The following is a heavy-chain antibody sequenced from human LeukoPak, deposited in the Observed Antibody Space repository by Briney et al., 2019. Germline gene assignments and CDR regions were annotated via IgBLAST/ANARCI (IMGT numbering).Heavy chain of an antibody. CDR3: ARDFSISWSNWFDP. J-gene: IGHJ5*02. V-gene: IGHV1-2*02. Sequence: ASVKVSCKASGYTFSAYYMHWVRQAPGRGLEWMGWINPHSGNTNYAQKFQGRVTMTRDTSISTAYMELSRLRSDDTAVYYCARDFSISWSNWFDPWGQEPWSPSPQ. D-gene: IGHD6-13*01. CDR1: GYTFSAYY. CDR2: INPHSGNT.